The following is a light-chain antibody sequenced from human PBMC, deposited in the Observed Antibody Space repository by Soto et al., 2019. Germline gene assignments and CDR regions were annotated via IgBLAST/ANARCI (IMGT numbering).Light chain of an antibody. J-gene: IGKJ1*01. V-gene: IGKV1-39*01. Sequence: DIQMTQSPSSLSASVGDRVTITCRASQSISSYLNWYQQKPGTAPKLLIYAASNLQSGVPSRFSGSGSGTDFTLTINSLQPEDFATYYCQQSYSTPRTFGQGTKVAIK. CDR1: QSISSY. CDR2: AAS. CDR3: QQSYSTPRT.